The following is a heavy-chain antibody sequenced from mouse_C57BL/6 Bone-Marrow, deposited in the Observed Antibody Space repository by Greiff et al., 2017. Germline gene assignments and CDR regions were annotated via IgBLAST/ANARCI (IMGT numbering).Heavy chain of an antibody. V-gene: IGHV1-85*01. Sequence: VQLQESGPELVKPGASVKLSCKASGYTFPSYDINWVKQRPGQGLEWIGWIYPRDGSTKYNEKFKGKATLTVDTSSSTAYLELHSLTSEDSAVYVCSRDYGSSYWYFDVWGTGTTVTVSS. CDR1: GYTFPSYD. J-gene: IGHJ1*03. D-gene: IGHD1-1*01. CDR3: SRDYGSSYWYFDV. CDR2: IYPRDGST.